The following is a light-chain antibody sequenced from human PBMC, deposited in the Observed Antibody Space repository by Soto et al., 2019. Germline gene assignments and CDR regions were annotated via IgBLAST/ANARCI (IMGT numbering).Light chain of an antibody. Sequence: QSALTQPASVSGSPGQSITISCTGTNSDVGSYNFVSWYQQHPGKVPKLIIYEATKRPSGLSNRFSGSKSGNTASLTISGLQAEDEADYYCCSFAGSGATGVFGGGTKLTVL. CDR1: NSDVGSYNF. V-gene: IGLV2-23*01. CDR2: EAT. J-gene: IGLJ3*02. CDR3: CSFAGSGATGV.